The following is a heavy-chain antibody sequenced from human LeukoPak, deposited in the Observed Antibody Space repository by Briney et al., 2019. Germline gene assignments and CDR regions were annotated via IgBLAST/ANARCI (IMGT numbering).Heavy chain of an antibody. D-gene: IGHD6-13*01. J-gene: IGHJ3*02. CDR3: ARMYSSSWRNDAFDI. CDR1: GYTFTSYD. CDR2: MNPNSGNT. Sequence: ASVKVSCKASGYTFTSYDINWVRQATGQGLEWMGWMNPNSGNTVYAQKLQGRVTMTRNTSISTAYMELSSLRSEDTAVYYCARMYSSSWRNDAFDIWGQGTMVTVSS. V-gene: IGHV1-8*01.